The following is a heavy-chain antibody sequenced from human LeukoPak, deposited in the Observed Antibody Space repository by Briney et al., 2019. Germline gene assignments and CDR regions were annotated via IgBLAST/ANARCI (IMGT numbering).Heavy chain of an antibody. Sequence: GGSLRLSCVVSGFTFSSYGMTWVRQAPGKGLEWVSIIYSDYSGGSTYYADSVKGRFTISRDNSKNMLYLQMNSLRAEDTAVYSCARGTVTAPDYWGQGTLVTVSS. CDR1: GFTFSSYG. D-gene: IGHD4-17*01. CDR3: ARGTVTAPDY. V-gene: IGHV3-23*03. CDR2: IYSDYSGGST. J-gene: IGHJ4*02.